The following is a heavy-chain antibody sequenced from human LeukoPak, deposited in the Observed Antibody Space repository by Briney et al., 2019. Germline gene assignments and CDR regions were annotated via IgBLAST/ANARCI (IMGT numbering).Heavy chain of an antibody. V-gene: IGHV4-30-4*07. Sequence: PSETLSLTCAVSGGSISSGGYSWNWIRQPPGKGLEWIGHSVYSGSVYYNTSLKSRITISLDTSKNQFSLNLSSVTAADTAVYYCARAIVGSYYDSAGFRFYPWGQGTLVTVSS. CDR3: ARAIVGSYYDSAGFRFYP. CDR2: SVYSGSV. J-gene: IGHJ5*02. D-gene: IGHD3-22*01. CDR1: GGSISSGGYS.